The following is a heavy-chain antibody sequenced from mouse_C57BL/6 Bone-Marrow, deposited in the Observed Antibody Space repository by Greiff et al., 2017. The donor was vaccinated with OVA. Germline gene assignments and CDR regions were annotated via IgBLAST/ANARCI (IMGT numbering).Heavy chain of an antibody. Sequence: QVHVKQSGAELVRPGTSVKLSCKASGYTFTSYWMHWVKQRPGQGLEWIGVIDPSDSYTNYNQKFKGKATLTVDTSSSTAYMQLSSLTSEDSAVYYCARSLAYYYGPWFAYWGQGTLVTVSA. CDR2: IDPSDSYT. CDR1: GYTFTSYW. V-gene: IGHV1-59*01. J-gene: IGHJ3*01. CDR3: ARSLAYYYGPWFAY. D-gene: IGHD1-1*01.